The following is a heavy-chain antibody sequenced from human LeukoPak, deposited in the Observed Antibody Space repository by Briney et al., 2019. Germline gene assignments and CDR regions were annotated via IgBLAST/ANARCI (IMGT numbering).Heavy chain of an antibody. J-gene: IGHJ6*03. CDR1: GYTFTSYY. Sequence: ASVKVSCRASGYTFTSYYMHWVRQAPGQGLEWMGIINPSGGSTSYAQKFQGRVTMTRDTSTSTVYMELSSLRSDDTAVYYCARDTPQYDILTGYYIWYYYYMDVWGKGTTVTVSS. CDR3: ARDTPQYDILTGYYIWYYYYMDV. V-gene: IGHV1-46*01. CDR2: INPSGGST. D-gene: IGHD3-9*01.